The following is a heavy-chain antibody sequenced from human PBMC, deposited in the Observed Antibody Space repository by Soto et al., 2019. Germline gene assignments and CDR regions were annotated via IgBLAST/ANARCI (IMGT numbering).Heavy chain of an antibody. D-gene: IGHD3-3*01. CDR1: GGTFSSYS. J-gene: IGHJ6*02. CDR3: ASTIRFLEWLPTYYYYGMDV. Sequence: SVNVSCKSSGGTFSSYSISWVRQAPGQGLEWMGGIIPIFGTANYAQKFQGRVTITADKSTSTAYMELSSLRSEDTAVYYCASTIRFLEWLPTYYYYGMDVWGQGTTVTFSS. CDR2: IIPIFGTA. V-gene: IGHV1-69*06.